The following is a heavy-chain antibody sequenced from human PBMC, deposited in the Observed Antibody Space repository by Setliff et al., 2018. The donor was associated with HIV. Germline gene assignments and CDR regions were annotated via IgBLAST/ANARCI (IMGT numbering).Heavy chain of an antibody. D-gene: IGHD6-19*01. V-gene: IGHV3-23*01. CDR1: GFTFSSYA. J-gene: IGHJ4*02. CDR3: VRDARGGRLVSVYYFDF. Sequence: GGSLRLSCAASGFTFSSYAMSWVRQAPGKGLEWVSAISGSGGSTYYADSVKGRFTISRDNAKNSVYLQMNSLRAEDTAVYYCVRDARGGRLVSVYYFDFWGQGTLVTVSS. CDR2: ISGSGGST.